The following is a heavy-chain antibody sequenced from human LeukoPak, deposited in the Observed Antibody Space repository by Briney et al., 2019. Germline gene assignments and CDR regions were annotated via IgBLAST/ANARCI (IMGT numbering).Heavy chain of an antibody. J-gene: IGHJ4*02. CDR1: GYTFTSYG. Sequence: GASVKVSCKASGYTFTSYGISWVRQAPGQGLEWMGWISAYNGNTNYAQKLQGRVTMTTDTSTSTAYMELRSLRSDDTAVYYCARGTDDSSGYRSRWYYFDYWGQGTLVTVSS. CDR3: ARGTDDSSGYRSRWYYFDY. V-gene: IGHV1-18*01. CDR2: ISAYNGNT. D-gene: IGHD3-22*01.